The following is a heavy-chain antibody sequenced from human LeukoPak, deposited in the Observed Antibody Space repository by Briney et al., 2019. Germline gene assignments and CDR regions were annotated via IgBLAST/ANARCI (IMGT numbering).Heavy chain of an antibody. CDR1: GFTFDEYA. J-gene: IGHJ4*02. CDR2: ISWKSGSI. V-gene: IGHV3-9*01. D-gene: IGHD6-13*01. CDR3: AKAKYSSTWYYFDY. Sequence: GGSLRLSCAASGFTFDEYAMRWGRQAGGKGREWVLGISWKSGSIDYADCVKGRFTISRHNAKNSLFLQMSSLTAEDTALFYCAKAKYSSTWYYFDYWGQGTLVTVSS.